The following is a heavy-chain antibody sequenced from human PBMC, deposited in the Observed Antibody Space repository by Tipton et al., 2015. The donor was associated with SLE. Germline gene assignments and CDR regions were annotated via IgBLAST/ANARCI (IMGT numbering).Heavy chain of an antibody. D-gene: IGHD3-22*01. J-gene: IGHJ3*02. V-gene: IGHV4-59*01. CDR1: GGSFSGYY. Sequence: TLSLTCAVYGGSFSGYYWSWIRQPPGKGLEWIGYIYYSGSTNYNPSLKSRVTISVDTSKNQFSLKLSSVTAADTAVYYCARVADSSGLHAFDIWGQGTMVTVSS. CDR3: ARVADSSGLHAFDI. CDR2: IYYSGST.